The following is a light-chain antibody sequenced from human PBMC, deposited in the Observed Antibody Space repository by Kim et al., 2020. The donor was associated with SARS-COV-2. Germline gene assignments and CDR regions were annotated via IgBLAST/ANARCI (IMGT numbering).Light chain of an antibody. Sequence: TVTISSTGRSSDVGGYNYVSWYQQHPGKAPNLMISEVSKRPSGVPERFSGSKSGNTASLTVSGLQAEDEADYYCNSYASNNIWVFGGGTKLTVL. CDR2: EVS. CDR3: NSYASNNIWV. CDR1: SSDVGGYNY. V-gene: IGLV2-8*01. J-gene: IGLJ3*02.